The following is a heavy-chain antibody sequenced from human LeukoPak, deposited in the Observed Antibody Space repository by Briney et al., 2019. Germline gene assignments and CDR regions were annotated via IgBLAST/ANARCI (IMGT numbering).Heavy chain of an antibody. CDR3: ARNRDGYNSFDY. CDR1: GGSINNGGYY. J-gene: IGHJ4*02. CDR2: IYYSGSS. Sequence: SETLSLTCTVSGGSINNGGYYWSWIRQHPGKGLEWIGYIYYSGSSYYDPSLRSRVTISVDTSKNHFSLKLSSVTAADTAVYYCARNRDGYNSFDYWGQGTLVTVSS. V-gene: IGHV4-31*03. D-gene: IGHD5-24*01.